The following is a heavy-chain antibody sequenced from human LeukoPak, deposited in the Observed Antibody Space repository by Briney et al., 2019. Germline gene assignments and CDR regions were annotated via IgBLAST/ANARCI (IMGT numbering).Heavy chain of an antibody. CDR3: ARAYYYHGGFDY. CDR2: IDSDGSTT. J-gene: IGHJ4*02. V-gene: IGHV3-64*01. CDR1: EFTFSSNA. D-gene: IGHD3-10*01. Sequence: PGGSLRLTCAASEFTFSSNAMHWVRQAPGKALEFVSAIDSDGSTTYYANSVKGRFTISRDDSKNTLYLQMGSLRAEDMAVYYCARAYYYHGGFDYWGQGTLVTVSS.